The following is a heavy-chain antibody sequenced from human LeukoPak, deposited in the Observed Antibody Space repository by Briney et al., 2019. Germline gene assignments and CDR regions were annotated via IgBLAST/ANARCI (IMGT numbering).Heavy chain of an antibody. CDR2: ISSSSSYI. CDR3: ARAVVLRFLEWSGPQPYYGMDV. D-gene: IGHD3-3*01. CDR1: GFTFSSYS. J-gene: IGHJ6*02. Sequence: GGSLRPSCAASGFTFSSYSMNWVRQAPGKGLEWVSSISSSSSYIYYADSVKGRFTISRDNAKNSLYLQMNSLRAEDTAVYYCARAVVLRFLEWSGPQPYYGMDVWGQGTTVTVSS. V-gene: IGHV3-21*01.